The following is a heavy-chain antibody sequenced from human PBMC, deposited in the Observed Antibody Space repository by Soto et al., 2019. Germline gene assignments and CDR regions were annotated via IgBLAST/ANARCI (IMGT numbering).Heavy chain of an antibody. CDR2: IDWEDTK. V-gene: IGHV2-70*04. J-gene: IGHJ6*02. CDR1: GFSLGGTGVR. Sequence: SVPTLVNPTQTLTLTCTFSGFSLGGTGVRVTWIRQPPGKALEWLARIDWEDTKLYSTSLKTRLSISKDTSKNQVVLTMTNMDPADTATYYCARAFYGMDVWGPGTTVTVSS. CDR3: ARAFYGMDV.